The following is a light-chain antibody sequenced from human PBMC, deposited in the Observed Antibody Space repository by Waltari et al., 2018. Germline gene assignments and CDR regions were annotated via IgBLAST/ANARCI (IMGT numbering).Light chain of an antibody. CDR1: QSVSNY. J-gene: IGKJ1*01. CDR2: RAS. V-gene: IGKV1-39*01. CDR3: PQSYSSIAWT. Sequence: DIQVTQSPSFLSASVGDSVTITCRASQSVSNYLNWYQHKPGKAPKVLTNRASTLTPGVASRLSGSGSGTDFILTLSSLQPEAFATSYRPQSYSSIAWTFGQGTNVDIK.